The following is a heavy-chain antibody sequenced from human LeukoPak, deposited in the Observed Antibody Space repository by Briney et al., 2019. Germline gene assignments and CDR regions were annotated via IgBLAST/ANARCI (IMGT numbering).Heavy chain of an antibody. CDR2: IYYTGTT. V-gene: IGHV4-30-4*01. CDR3: ARLPKGFGSNWFDP. D-gene: IGHD3-10*01. Sequence: SQTLSLTCTVSGGSVSSGDYFWSWIRQPPGKGLELIAYIYYTGTTYYNPSLKSPVTISVDTSKNQFSLKLNSVTAADTAVYYCARLPKGFGSNWFDPWGQGTLVTVSS. CDR1: GGSVSSGDYF. J-gene: IGHJ5*02.